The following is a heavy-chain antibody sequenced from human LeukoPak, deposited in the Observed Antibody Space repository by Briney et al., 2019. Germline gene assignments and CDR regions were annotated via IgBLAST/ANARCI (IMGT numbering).Heavy chain of an antibody. V-gene: IGHV1-2*02. CDR3: ARARWQLVPYFDS. CDR1: GYTFTDYY. J-gene: IGHJ4*02. CDR2: INPNRGGT. Sequence: VASVKVSCKASGYTFTDYYMHWVRQAPGQGLEWMGWINPNRGGTNFAQKFQGRVAMTRDTSISTAYLELGSLRPDDTAVYFCARARWQLVPYFDSGGQGTLVTVSS. D-gene: IGHD6-6*01.